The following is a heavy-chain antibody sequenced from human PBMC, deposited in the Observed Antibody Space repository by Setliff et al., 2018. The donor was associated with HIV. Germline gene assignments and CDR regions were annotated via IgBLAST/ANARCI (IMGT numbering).Heavy chain of an antibody. J-gene: IGHJ3*01. D-gene: IGHD7-27*01. CDR1: GGSISSGSYY. CDR2: IYTSGNT. Sequence: PSETLSLTCTVSGGSISSGSYYWSWIRQPAGKGLEWIGHIYTSGNTNHNPSLKSRVTISVDTSKNQFSLKLNSMTAADTAVYYCARQETGAYDAFDVWGPGTMVTVSS. CDR3: ARQETGAYDAFDV. V-gene: IGHV4-61*09.